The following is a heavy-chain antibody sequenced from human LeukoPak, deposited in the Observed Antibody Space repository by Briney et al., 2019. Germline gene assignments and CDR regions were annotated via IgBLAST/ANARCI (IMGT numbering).Heavy chain of an antibody. J-gene: IGHJ5*02. CDR2: INPSGGST. D-gene: IGHD3-22*01. V-gene: IGHV1-46*01. CDR1: GYTFSSYY. Sequence: ASVRVSCKASGYTFSSYYMHWVRQSPGQGVEWMGIINPSGGSTNYAQKFQGRVTMTRDTSTSTIYMELSSLRSEDTAVYYCARGDYYDSRAPFDPWGQRTLVTVSS. CDR3: ARGDYYDSRAPFDP.